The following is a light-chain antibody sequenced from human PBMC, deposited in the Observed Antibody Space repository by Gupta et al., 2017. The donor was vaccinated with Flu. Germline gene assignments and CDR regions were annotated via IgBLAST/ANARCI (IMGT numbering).Light chain of an antibody. J-gene: IGLJ3*02. CDR1: SSNIGSNT. CDR3: AAWDDSLNGRWV. CDR2: SND. V-gene: IGLV1-44*01. Sequence: QSVLTQPPSASETPGQRVTISCSGSSSNIGSNTVNWYQQVPGTAPKLLIYSNDQRPSGVPDRFSGSKSGNSASLAISGLQSEDEADYYCAAWDDSLNGRWVFGGGTKLTVL.